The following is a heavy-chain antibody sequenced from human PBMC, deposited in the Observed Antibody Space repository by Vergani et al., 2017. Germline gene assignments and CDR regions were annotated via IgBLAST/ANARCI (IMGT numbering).Heavy chain of an antibody. CDR1: GYTFTSYG. J-gene: IGHJ4*02. D-gene: IGHD3-22*01. CDR2: ISAYNGNT. CDR3: AIFVDSSGYSDY. Sequence: QVQLVQSGAEVKKPGASVKVSCKASGYTFTSYGISWVRQAPGQGLEWMGWISAYNGNTNYAQKIQGRVTMTTDTSPRTAYMELRRLRSDDTAVYYCAIFVDSSGYSDYWGQGTLVTVSS. V-gene: IGHV1-18*01.